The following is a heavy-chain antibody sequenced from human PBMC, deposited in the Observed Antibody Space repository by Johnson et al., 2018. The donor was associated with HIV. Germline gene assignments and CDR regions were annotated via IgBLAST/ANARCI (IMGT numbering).Heavy chain of an antibody. V-gene: IGHV3-30-3*01. J-gene: IGHJ3*02. CDR3: ARAYNDAFDI. CDR1: GFTFSSYA. Sequence: QVQLVESGGGVVQPGRSLRLSCAASGFTFSSYAMHWVRQAPGKGLAWVAVISYDGSNKYYADSVKGRFTISRDNSKNTLYLQMNSLRAEDTAVFYCARAYNDAFDIWGQGTMVTVSS. CDR2: ISYDGSNK. D-gene: IGHD5-24*01.